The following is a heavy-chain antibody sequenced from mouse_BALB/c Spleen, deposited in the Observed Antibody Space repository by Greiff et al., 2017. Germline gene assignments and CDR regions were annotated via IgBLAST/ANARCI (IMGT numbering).Heavy chain of an antibody. Sequence: VQLQQSGPELVKPGASVKISFKASGYTFTDYNMHWVKQSHGKSLEWIGYIYPYNGGTGYNQKFKSKVTLTVDNSSSTAYMELRSLTSEDSAVYYCASVYGNYLAWFAYWGQGTLVTVSA. D-gene: IGHD2-1*01. J-gene: IGHJ3*01. CDR3: ASVYGNYLAWFAY. V-gene: IGHV1S29*02. CDR2: IYPYNGGT. CDR1: GYTFTDYN.